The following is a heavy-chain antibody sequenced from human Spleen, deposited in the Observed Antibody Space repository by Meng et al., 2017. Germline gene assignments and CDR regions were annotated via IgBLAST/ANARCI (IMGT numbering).Heavy chain of an antibody. CDR2: IDSNSDGGTT. Sequence: EGHLVESGGGLVKPGRSLRLSCAASGFTFSNAWMSWVRQAPGKGLEWVGRIDSNSDGGTTDYAAPVKGRFTISRDDSKNTLYLQMNSLITEDTAVYFCATGAAAADHWGQGTLVTVSS. CDR1: GFTFSNAW. V-gene: IGHV3-15*04. J-gene: IGHJ4*02. D-gene: IGHD6-13*01. CDR3: ATGAAAADH.